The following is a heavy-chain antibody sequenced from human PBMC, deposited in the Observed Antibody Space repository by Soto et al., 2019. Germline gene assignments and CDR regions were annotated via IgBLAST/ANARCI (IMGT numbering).Heavy chain of an antibody. D-gene: IGHD3-10*01. J-gene: IGHJ4*02. CDR1: GGTFSSYA. CDR3: AGATMVRGVLPTSFDY. Sequence: ASVKVSCKVSGGTFSSYAISWVRQAPGQGLEWMGGIIPIFGTANYAQKFQGRVTITADESTSTAYMELSSLRSEDTAVYYCAGATMVRGVLPTSFDYWGQGTLVTVSS. V-gene: IGHV1-69*13. CDR2: IIPIFGTA.